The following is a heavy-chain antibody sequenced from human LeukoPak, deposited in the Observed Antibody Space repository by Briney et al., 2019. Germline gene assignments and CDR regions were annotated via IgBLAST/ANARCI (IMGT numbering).Heavy chain of an antibody. CDR1: GDSISGYF. J-gene: IGHJ4*02. Sequence: PSETLSLTCTVSGDSISGYFWIWIRQPPGKGLEWIGSFYYTGSTNYNPSLKSRVTISVDTSKTRFSLTLSSVTAADTAVYYCARAIRAGSGSYTIPPPLGYWGQGTLVTVSS. D-gene: IGHD3-10*01. CDR3: ARAIRAGSGSYTIPPPLGY. V-gene: IGHV4-59*01. CDR2: FYYTGST.